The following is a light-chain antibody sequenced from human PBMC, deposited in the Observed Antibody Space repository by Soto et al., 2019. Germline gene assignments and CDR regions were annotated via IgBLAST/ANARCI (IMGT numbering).Light chain of an antibody. Sequence: QSVLTQPPSASGTPGQRVSVSCSGSSSNIGNNYVFWYQRLPGTAPKLLIYRNDQRPSGVSARFSGSKSGTSASLAISGLRSEDEADYYCAAWDDSLSGSYVFGPGTKVTVL. J-gene: IGLJ1*01. CDR3: AAWDDSLSGSYV. CDR1: SSNIGNNY. V-gene: IGLV1-47*01. CDR2: RND.